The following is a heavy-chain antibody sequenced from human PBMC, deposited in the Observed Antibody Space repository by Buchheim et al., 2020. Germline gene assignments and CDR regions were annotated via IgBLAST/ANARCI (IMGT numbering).Heavy chain of an antibody. D-gene: IGHD1-26*01. CDR3: AKDTKWYWYFDL. Sequence: QVQLVESGGGVVQPGRSLRLSCAASGFIFSNYGLHWVRQAPGKGLEWVAFISYDGSNKYYADSVKGRFTISRDNSKNALYLQMNSLRAEDTAVYYCAKDTKWYWYFDLWGRGTL. CDR2: ISYDGSNK. V-gene: IGHV3-30*18. CDR1: GFIFSNYG. J-gene: IGHJ2*01.